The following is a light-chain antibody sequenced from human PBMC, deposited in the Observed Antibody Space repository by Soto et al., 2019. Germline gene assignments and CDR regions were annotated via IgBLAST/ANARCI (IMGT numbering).Light chain of an antibody. Sequence: EIVLTQSPATLSLSPGERATLSCRASQSVANRDLAWYQQRPGQAPRLLIYGASTRATGIPDRFSGSGSGTDFTLTISRLEPEEFAVDSCLQYAAAPRTFGQGTKVEIK. J-gene: IGKJ1*01. V-gene: IGKV3-20*01. CDR2: GAS. CDR1: QSVANRD. CDR3: LQYAAAPRT.